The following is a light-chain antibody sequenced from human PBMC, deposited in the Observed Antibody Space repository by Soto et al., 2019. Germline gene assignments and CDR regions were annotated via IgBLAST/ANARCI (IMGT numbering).Light chain of an antibody. J-gene: IGLJ1*01. CDR1: KNDIGVYDF. CDR3: SSYAGSRYV. CDR2: EVV. Sequence: QSVLTQPPSASGSPGQSVTISCTGTKNDIGVYDFVSWYQHHPGKAPRLIIYEVVQRPSGVPDRFSGSKSGNTASLTVSGLQAEDEADYYCSSYAGSRYVFGTGTKVTVL. V-gene: IGLV2-8*01.